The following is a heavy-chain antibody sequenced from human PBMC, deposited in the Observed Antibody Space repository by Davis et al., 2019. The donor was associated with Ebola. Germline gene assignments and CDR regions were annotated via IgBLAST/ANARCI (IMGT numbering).Heavy chain of an antibody. D-gene: IGHD1-26*01. V-gene: IGHV3-66*01. CDR2: IYSGGST. J-gene: IGHJ4*02. Sequence: GESLKISCAASGFTVSSNYMSWVRQAPGKGLEWVSVIYSGGSTYYADSVKGRFTISRDNSKNTLYLQMNSLRAEDTAVYYCARDRRWELLKGFDYWGQGTLVTVSS. CDR1: GFTVSSNY. CDR3: ARDRRWELLKGFDY.